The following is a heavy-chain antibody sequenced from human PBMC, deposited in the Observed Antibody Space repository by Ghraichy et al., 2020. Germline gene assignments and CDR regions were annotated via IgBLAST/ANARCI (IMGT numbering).Heavy chain of an antibody. CDR1: GESINRYY. CDR2: IYYSGST. D-gene: IGHD5-24*01. Sequence: SETLSLTCSVHGESINRYYWSWVRQPAEKGLEWIGRIYYSGSTNYNPSLQSRVTLSIDTSKNQFSLNLSSVTAADTAVYYCARGRDGHNSLWGRGTIVTVAS. V-gene: IGHV4-59*10. J-gene: IGHJ3*01. CDR3: ARGRDGHNSL.